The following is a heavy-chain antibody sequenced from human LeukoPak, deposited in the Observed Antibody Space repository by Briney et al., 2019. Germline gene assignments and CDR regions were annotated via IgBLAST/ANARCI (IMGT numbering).Heavy chain of an antibody. V-gene: IGHV3-21*01. CDR1: GFTFSNYA. CDR3: ARVRYDGSGYYSISDY. D-gene: IGHD3-22*01. CDR2: ITRSSIYK. J-gene: IGHJ4*02. Sequence: PGGSLRLSCAASGFTFSNYALHWVRQAPGKGLEWVSSITRSSIYKYYADSVKGRFTISRDNAKNSLYLNSLRAEDTAVYYCARVRYDGSGYYSISDYWGQGTLVTVSS.